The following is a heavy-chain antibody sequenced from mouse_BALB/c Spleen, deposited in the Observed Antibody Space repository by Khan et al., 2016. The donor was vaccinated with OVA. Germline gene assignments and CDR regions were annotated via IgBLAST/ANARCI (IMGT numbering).Heavy chain of an antibody. V-gene: IGHV1-7*01. J-gene: IGHJ3*01. CDR3: ARRGINGIFTY. CDR2: INPSTGYT. Sequence: QMQLEESGAEMAKPGASVKMSCKTSGYSFTSYWMHWVKQRPGQGLEWIGYINPSTGYTEYNQKFKDKATLTTDKSSNTAYMQLSSLTSEDSAVXYCARRGINGIFTYWGQGTLVTVSA. CDR1: GYSFTSYW. D-gene: IGHD2-1*01.